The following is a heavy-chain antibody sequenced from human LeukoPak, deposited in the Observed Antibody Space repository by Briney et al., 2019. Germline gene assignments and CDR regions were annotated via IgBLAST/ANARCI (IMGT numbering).Heavy chain of an antibody. J-gene: IGHJ3*01. V-gene: IGHV3-21*01. CDR2: ISSDSAYI. CDR1: GFTFSDYA. Sequence: PGGSLRLSCAASGFTFSDYAMNWVRQAPGKGLEWVSAISSDSAYIYYRDSVKGQFTISRDNAKNSVSLQMDSLRAEDTAVYYCARGTSPIVWGQGTLVTVSS. CDR3: ARGTSPIV.